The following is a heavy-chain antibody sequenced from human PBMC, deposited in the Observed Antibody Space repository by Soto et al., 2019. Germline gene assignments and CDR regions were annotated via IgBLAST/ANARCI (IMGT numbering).Heavy chain of an antibody. D-gene: IGHD6-13*01. Sequence: GGSLRLSCAASGFTFSNAWMNWVRQAPGKGLEWVGRIKSKTDGGTTDYAAPVKGRFTISRDDSKNTLYLQMNSLKTEDTAVYYCTTPGQQLETYYYYYGMDVWGQGTTVTVSS. J-gene: IGHJ6*02. V-gene: IGHV3-15*07. CDR2: IKSKTDGGTT. CDR3: TTPGQQLETYYYYYGMDV. CDR1: GFTFSNAW.